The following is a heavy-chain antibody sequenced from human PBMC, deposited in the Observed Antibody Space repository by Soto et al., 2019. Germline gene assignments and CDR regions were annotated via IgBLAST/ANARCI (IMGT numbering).Heavy chain of an antibody. CDR2: ISGSGGKI. V-gene: IGHV3-23*01. J-gene: IGHJ6*02. CDR3: AKVGGHAGTYYSMDV. D-gene: IGHD3-16*01. CDR1: GFSFSTYA. Sequence: PGGSLRLSCAASGFSFSTYAMSWVRQAPGKGLEWVSAISGSGGKIYYADSVKGRFTISRDNSKNTLYLQMNSLRAEDTAAYHCAKVGGHAGTYYSMDVWGQGTTVTV.